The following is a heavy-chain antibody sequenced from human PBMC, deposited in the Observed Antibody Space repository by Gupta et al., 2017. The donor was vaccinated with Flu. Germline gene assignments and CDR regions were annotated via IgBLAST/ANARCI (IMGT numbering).Heavy chain of an antibody. CDR2: INSGGDVE. CDR3: TRDPGWGALDM. Sequence: FSISSYWMNCVRQAPGKGLETVAMINSGGDVEYYMDAVRGRFTISRDNVKNSLILQMNSLRTEDTAVYYCTRDPGWGALDMWGQGTLVTISS. J-gene: IGHJ3*02. V-gene: IGHV3-7*01. CDR1: FSISSYW. D-gene: IGHD1-26*01.